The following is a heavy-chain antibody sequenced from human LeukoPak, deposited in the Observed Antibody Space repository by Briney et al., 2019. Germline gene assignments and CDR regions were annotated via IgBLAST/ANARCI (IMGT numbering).Heavy chain of an antibody. J-gene: IGHJ4*02. CDR3: AGCRITGTRPFDY. V-gene: IGHV4-38-2*02. CDR1: GYSISSGYD. CDR2: IYHSGST. Sequence: SETLSLTCTVSGYSISSGYDWGWIRQPPGKGLEWIGSIYHSGSTYYNPSLKSRVTISVDTSKNQFSLKLSSVTAADTAVYYCAGCRITGTRPFDYWGQGTLVTVSS. D-gene: IGHD1-7*01.